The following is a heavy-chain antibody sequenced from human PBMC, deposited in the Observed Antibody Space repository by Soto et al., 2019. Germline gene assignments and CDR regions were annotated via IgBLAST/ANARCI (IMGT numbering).Heavy chain of an antibody. CDR1: GDSISSGAYY. CDR2: IHSSGSS. V-gene: IGHV4-31*03. CDR3: ANSRKVGWTCDH. J-gene: IGHJ4*02. Sequence: QVQLQESGPGVVKPSQTLSLTCSVSGDSISSGAYYWSWVRQLPGKGLEWIGYIHSSGSSYYTPSLKSRLTISIDTSENQFSLNLNSVTAADTAVYYCANSRKVGWTCDHWGQGTLVTVSS. D-gene: IGHD6-19*01.